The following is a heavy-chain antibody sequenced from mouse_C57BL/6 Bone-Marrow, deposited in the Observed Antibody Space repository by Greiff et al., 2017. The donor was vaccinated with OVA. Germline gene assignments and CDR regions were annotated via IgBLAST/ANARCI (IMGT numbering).Heavy chain of an antibody. Sequence: VQLQQSGPGLVQPSQSLSITCTVSGFSLTSYGVHWVRQSPGKGLEWLGVIWRGGSTDYNAAFMSRLSITKDNSKSQVFFKMNSLQADDTAIYYCATYYYGSSDGFAYWGQGTLVTVSA. D-gene: IGHD1-1*01. CDR1: GFSLTSYG. J-gene: IGHJ3*01. V-gene: IGHV2-5*01. CDR2: IWRGGST. CDR3: ATYYYGSSDGFAY.